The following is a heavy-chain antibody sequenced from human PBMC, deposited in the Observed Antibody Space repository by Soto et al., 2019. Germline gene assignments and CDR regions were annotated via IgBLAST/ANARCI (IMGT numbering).Heavy chain of an antibody. CDR2: ISYDGSNK. J-gene: IGHJ4*02. CDR3: AREPGDYGAY. CDR1: GFTFSSYA. Sequence: QVQLVESGGGVVQPGRSLRLSCAASGFTFSSYAMHWVRQAPGKGLEWVAVISYDGSNKYYADSVKGRFTISRDNSKNTLYLQMNSLRAEDTAVYYCAREPGDYGAYWGQGTLVTVSS. V-gene: IGHV3-30-3*01. D-gene: IGHD4-17*01.